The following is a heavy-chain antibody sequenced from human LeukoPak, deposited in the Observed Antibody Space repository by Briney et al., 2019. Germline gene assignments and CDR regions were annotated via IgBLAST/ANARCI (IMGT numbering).Heavy chain of an antibody. V-gene: IGHV3-23*01. CDR1: GFTFSSYA. Sequence: GGSLRLSXAASGFTFSSYAMSWVGQAPGKGLEWVSAISGSGGSTYYADSVKGRFTISRDNSKNTLYLQMNSLRAEDTAVYYCAKRTSPNSGSYYNWFDPWGQGTLVTVSS. J-gene: IGHJ5*02. CDR2: ISGSGGST. CDR3: AKRTSPNSGSYYNWFDP. D-gene: IGHD1-26*01.